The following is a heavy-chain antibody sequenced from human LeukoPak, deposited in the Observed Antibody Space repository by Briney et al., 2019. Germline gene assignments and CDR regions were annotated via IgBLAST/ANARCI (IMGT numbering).Heavy chain of an antibody. D-gene: IGHD3-22*01. CDR3: ARDVNYYDSSGYYQRYFDY. Sequence: GSLRLSCAASGFTFSSYSMNWVRQAPGKGLEWVSSISSSSSYIYYADSVKGRFTTSRDNAKNSLYLQMNSLRAEDTAVYYCARDVNYYDSSGYYQRYFDYWGQGTLVTVSS. CDR1: GFTFSSYS. V-gene: IGHV3-21*01. CDR2: ISSSSSYI. J-gene: IGHJ4*02.